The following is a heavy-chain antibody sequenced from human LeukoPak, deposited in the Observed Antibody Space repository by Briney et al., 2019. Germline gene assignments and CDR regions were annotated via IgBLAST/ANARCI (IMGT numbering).Heavy chain of an antibody. D-gene: IGHD5-18*01. J-gene: IGHJ6*03. CDR1: GGSISSSSYY. CDR2: IYYSGST. CDR3: ARDRAGIQLPGRYYYYMDV. V-gene: IGHV4-39*07. Sequence: PSETLSLTCTVSGGSISSSSYYWGWIRQPPGKGLEWIGSIYYSGSTYYNPSLKSRVTISVDTSKNQFSLKLSSVTAADTAVYYCARDRAGIQLPGRYYYYMDVWGKGTTVTVSS.